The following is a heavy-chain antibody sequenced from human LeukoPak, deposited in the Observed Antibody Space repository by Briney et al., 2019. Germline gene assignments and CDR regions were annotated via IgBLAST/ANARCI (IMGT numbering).Heavy chain of an antibody. CDR2: IYYSGST. CDR1: GGSISGYY. Sequence: SETLSLTCSVSGGSISGYYWSWVRQPPGKGLEWIGYIYYSGSTNYNPSLKSRVTISVDTSKNQFSLKLSSVTAADTAVYYCARRSISGNSWDYFDYWGQGTLVTVSS. D-gene: IGHD4-23*01. J-gene: IGHJ4*02. CDR3: ARRSISGNSWDYFDY. V-gene: IGHV4-59*08.